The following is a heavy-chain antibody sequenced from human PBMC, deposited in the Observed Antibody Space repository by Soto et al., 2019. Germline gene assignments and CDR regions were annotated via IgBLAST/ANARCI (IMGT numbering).Heavy chain of an antibody. CDR2: IYPGDSDT. Sequence: GESLKISCKGSGYSFTSYWIGWVRQMPGKGLEWMGIIYPGDSDTRYSPSFKGQVTISADKSIRTAYLQGSSLKASDTAMYYCARLLGYCSSTSCSQVGWFDPWGQGTLVTVSS. CDR1: GYSFTSYW. D-gene: IGHD2-2*01. J-gene: IGHJ5*02. V-gene: IGHV5-51*01. CDR3: ARLLGYCSSTSCSQVGWFDP.